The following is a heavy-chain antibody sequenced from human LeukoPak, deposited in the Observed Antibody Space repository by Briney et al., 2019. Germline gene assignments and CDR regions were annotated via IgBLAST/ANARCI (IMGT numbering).Heavy chain of an antibody. J-gene: IGHJ4*02. CDR1: GSMYNYY. D-gene: IGHD1-26*01. V-gene: IGHV4-59*08. CDR2: IHYNGIT. CDR3: ARHISSGGTYAHFDY. Sequence: PSETLSLTCTVSGSMYNYYWSWIRQPPGKGLEWTGYIHYNGITNYSPSLKSRVTMSLDTSKNQVSLKLNSVSAADTAVYYCARHISSGGTYAHFDYWGQGTLVTVSS.